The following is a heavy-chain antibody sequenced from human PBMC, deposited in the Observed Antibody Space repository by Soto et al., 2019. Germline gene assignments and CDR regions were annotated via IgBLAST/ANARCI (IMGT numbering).Heavy chain of an antibody. CDR1: GFTFSSYA. Sequence: PGGSLRLSCAASGFTFSSYAMSWVRQAPGKGLEWVSAISGSGGSTYYADSVKGRFTISRDNSKNTLYLQMNSLRAEDTAVYYCAKVGEMITFGGQYYFDYWGQGTLVTVSS. CDR2: ISGSGGST. J-gene: IGHJ4*02. D-gene: IGHD3-16*01. CDR3: AKVGEMITFGGQYYFDY. V-gene: IGHV3-23*01.